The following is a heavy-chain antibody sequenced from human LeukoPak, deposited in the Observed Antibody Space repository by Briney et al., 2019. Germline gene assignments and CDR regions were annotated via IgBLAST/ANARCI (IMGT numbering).Heavy chain of an antibody. Sequence: SETLSLTCTVSGGSVSSGTYYWSWIRQPPGKGLEWNGYIYYGGSTNYNPSLKSRVTISVDTSKNQFSLRLSSVTAADTAVYYCARDSRYYDSSGYGYFFDNWGQGTLVTVSS. CDR3: ARDSRYYDSSGYGYFFDN. D-gene: IGHD3-22*01. CDR1: GGSVSSGTYY. J-gene: IGHJ4*02. CDR2: IYYGGST. V-gene: IGHV4-61*01.